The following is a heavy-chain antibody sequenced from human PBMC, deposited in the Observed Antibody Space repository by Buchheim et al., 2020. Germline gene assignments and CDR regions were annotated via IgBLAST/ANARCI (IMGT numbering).Heavy chain of an antibody. CDR1: GVSINTGTFY. J-gene: IGHJ4*02. CDR2: VYYTGRA. Sequence: QVQLQESGPGLVKPSQTLSLTCTVSGVSINTGTFYWSWIRQHPGKGLEWIGYVYYTGRAYSNPSLKSRVSMSVDTSQKQFSLNLASVTAADTAVYYCARDRGAHDFGPIDYWGQGAL. D-gene: IGHD4-17*01. V-gene: IGHV4-31*03. CDR3: ARDRGAHDFGPIDY.